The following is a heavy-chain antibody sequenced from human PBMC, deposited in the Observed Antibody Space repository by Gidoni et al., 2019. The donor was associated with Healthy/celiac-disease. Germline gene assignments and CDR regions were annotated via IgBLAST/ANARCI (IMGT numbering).Heavy chain of an antibody. CDR1: GFTVDDYA. J-gene: IGHJ5*02. CDR2: ISGDGGST. Sequence: EVQLVESGGGVVQPGGSLRLSCAASGFTVDDYAQNGVRQAPGKGLEWVSLISGDGGSTYYADSVKCRFTISRDNSKNSLYLQMNSLRTEDTALYYCAKDQTGYSSGWYGGFNWFDPWGQGTLVTVSS. CDR3: AKDQTGYSSGWYGGFNWFDP. V-gene: IGHV3-43*02. D-gene: IGHD6-19*01.